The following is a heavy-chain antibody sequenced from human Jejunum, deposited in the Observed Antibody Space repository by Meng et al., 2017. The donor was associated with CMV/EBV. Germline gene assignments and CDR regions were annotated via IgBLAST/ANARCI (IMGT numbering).Heavy chain of an antibody. CDR3: ASGYIEGHHLGY. CDR2: LYSGGNT. D-gene: IGHD6-13*01. J-gene: IGHJ4*02. V-gene: IGHV3-66*01. CDR1: GFTVSTNY. Sequence: GQRLEAGGDLVQPGGSLRLSCAASGFTVSTNYMSWVRQAPGKGLEWVSALYSGGNTYYADSVRGRFTLSRDNSKNTLYLQMSSLGVEDTAVYYCASGYIEGHHLGYWGQGTLVTVSS.